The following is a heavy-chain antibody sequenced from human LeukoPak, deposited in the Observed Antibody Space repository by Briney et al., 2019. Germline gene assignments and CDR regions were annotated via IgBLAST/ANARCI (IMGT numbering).Heavy chain of an antibody. V-gene: IGHV3-21*01. D-gene: IGHD3-10*01. Sequence: GGSLRLSCAASGFTFSSYSMNWVRQAPGKGLEWVSSISSSSSYIYYADSVKGRFTISRDNAKNSLYLQMNSLRAEDTAVYYCAAPPHIRGVITGDYWGQGTLVTVSS. CDR3: AAPPHIRGVITGDY. CDR2: ISSSSSYI. J-gene: IGHJ4*02. CDR1: GFTFSSYS.